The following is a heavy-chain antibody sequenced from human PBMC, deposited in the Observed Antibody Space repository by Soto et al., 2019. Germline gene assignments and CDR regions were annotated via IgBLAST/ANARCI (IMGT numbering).Heavy chain of an antibody. Sequence: ASVKVSCKASGYTFTGYAMHWVRQAPGQRLEWMGWINAGNGNTNYSQKFQGRVTITRDTSASTAYMELSSLRSEDTAVYYCARVYPCDTRNGYVAPNWFDPWGQGTLVTVSS. CDR1: GYTFTGYA. V-gene: IGHV1-3*01. CDR2: INAGNGNT. D-gene: IGHD5-18*01. CDR3: ARVYPCDTRNGYVAPNWFDP. J-gene: IGHJ5*02.